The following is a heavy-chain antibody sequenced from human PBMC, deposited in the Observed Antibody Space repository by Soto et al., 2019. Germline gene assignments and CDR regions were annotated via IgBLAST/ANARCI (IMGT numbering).Heavy chain of an antibody. CDR3: LRLSGSKNDAFDI. CDR2: INPSGGST. Sequence: ASVKVSCKASGYTFTSYYMHWVRQAPGQGLEWMGIINPSGGSTSYAQKFQGRVTMTRDTSTSTVYMELSSLRSEDTAVYYCLRLSGSKNDAFDIWDQGTLVTVSS. CDR1: GYTFTSYY. V-gene: IGHV1-46*01. J-gene: IGHJ3*02. D-gene: IGHD3-16*02.